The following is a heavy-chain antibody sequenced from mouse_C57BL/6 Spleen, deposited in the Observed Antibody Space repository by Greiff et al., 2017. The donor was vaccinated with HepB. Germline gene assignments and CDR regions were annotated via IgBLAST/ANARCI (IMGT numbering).Heavy chain of an antibody. CDR1: GYSFTGYY. Sequence: EVQGVESGPELVKPGASVKISCKASGYSFTGYYMHWVKQSSEKSLEWIGEINPSTGGTSYNQKFKGKATLTVDKSSSTAYMQLKSLTSEDSAVYYCARDAYGYEDYWGQGTTLTVSS. V-gene: IGHV1-43*01. D-gene: IGHD2-2*01. CDR2: INPSTGGT. CDR3: ARDAYGYEDY. J-gene: IGHJ2*01.